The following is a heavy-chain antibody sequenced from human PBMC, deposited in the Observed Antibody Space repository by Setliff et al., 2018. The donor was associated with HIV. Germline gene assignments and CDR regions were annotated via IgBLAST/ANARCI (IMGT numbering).Heavy chain of an antibody. CDR2: IIPIFGKT. Sequence: SVKVSCKASGGTFSSYGLSWVRQAPGQGLEWMGGIIPIFGKTSYAQNFQGRITITADESTSTAYMELSSLKSEDTAVYFCVRDRELRTTRSLDFWGPGTLVTVSS. D-gene: IGHD1-1*01. CDR3: VRDRELRTTRSLDF. CDR1: GGTFSSYG. J-gene: IGHJ4*02. V-gene: IGHV1-69*13.